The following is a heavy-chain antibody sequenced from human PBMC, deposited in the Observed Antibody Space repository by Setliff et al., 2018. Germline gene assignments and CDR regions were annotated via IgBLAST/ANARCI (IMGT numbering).Heavy chain of an antibody. J-gene: IGHJ6*03. CDR2: ISAYNDNT. CDR1: GYTFTNYG. D-gene: IGHD3-22*01. Sequence: ASVKVSCKASGYTFTNYGISWVRQAPGQGLEWMGWISAYNDNTNYAQKVQGRVTMTTDTSTSTAYMELRSLTSDDTAVYYRAREGRRYYDSSGYYYDPYYYYYMDVWGKGTTVTVSS. V-gene: IGHV1-18*01. CDR3: AREGRRYYDSSGYYYDPYYYYYMDV.